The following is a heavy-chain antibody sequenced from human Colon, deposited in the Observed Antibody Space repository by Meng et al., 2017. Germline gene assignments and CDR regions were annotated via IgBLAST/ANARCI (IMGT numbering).Heavy chain of an antibody. CDR2: IDHFGIS. CDR1: GGSFSGFY. CDR3: ATGLRHGDWFDP. Sequence: VQIQQGGAGLLKPSETLSLTCAVSGGSFSGFYWSWIRQPPGKGLEWIGEIDHFGISNYNSSLKGRLTMSVDTSKKQISLTLTSVTAADTAVYYCATGLRHGDWFDPWGPGTLVTASS. D-gene: IGHD4-17*01. V-gene: IGHV4-34*02. J-gene: IGHJ5*02.